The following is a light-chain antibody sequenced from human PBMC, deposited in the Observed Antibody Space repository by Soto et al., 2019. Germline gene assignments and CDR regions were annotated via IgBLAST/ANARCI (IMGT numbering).Light chain of an antibody. Sequence: QSVLTQPPSVSGAPGQRVTISCTGSSSNIGAGFDVHWYHQIAGTAPKLLIYGNSNRPSGVPDRFSGSKSGNTASLTISGLQAEDEADYYCSSYTTSSTPVLFGGGTKLTVL. CDR3: SSYTTSSTPVL. V-gene: IGLV1-40*01. CDR1: SSNIGAGFD. CDR2: GNS. J-gene: IGLJ2*01.